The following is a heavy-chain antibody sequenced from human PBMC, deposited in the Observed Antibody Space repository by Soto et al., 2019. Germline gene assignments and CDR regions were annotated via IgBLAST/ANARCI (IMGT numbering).Heavy chain of an antibody. CDR2: IIPIFGTV. J-gene: IGHJ2*01. CDR1: GGTFSNYP. D-gene: IGHD5-12*01. V-gene: IGHV1-69*12. CDR3: ARGNHRWLQLWYFDL. Sequence: HVQLVQSGAEVKKPGSSVKVSCKASGGTFSNYPISWVRQAPGQGLERMGGIIPIFGTVNYAQKFQGRVTITADESTSTAYMELSSLRSEDTAVYYCARGNHRWLQLWYFDLWGRGTLVTVSS.